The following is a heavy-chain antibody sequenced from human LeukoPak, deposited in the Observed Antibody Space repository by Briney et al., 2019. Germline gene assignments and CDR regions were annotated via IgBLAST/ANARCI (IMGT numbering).Heavy chain of an antibody. J-gene: IGHJ4*02. CDR2: IYSGGST. CDR1: GFTVSSNY. CDR3: ASNMVRAVIKVGY. Sequence: GGSLRLSCAASGFTVSSNYMSWVRQAPGKGLEWVSVIYSGGSTYYADSVKGRFTISRDNSKNTLYLQMNSLRAEDTAVYYCASNMVRAVIKVGYWGQGTLVTVSS. V-gene: IGHV3-66*01. D-gene: IGHD3-10*01.